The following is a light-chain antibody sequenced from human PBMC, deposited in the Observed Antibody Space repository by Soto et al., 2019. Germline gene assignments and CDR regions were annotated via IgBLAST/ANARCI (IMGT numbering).Light chain of an antibody. CDR3: QHYGSSPYT. J-gene: IGKJ2*01. CDR1: QSVSSGY. CDR2: GAS. Sequence: IVLTQSPGTLSLSPGERATLSCRASQSVSSGYLAWYQQRPGQAPRLLIYGASSRTTGIPHRFSGSGSGTDFTLTISRLEPEDFAVDYCQHYGSSPYTFGQGTKLEIK. V-gene: IGKV3-20*01.